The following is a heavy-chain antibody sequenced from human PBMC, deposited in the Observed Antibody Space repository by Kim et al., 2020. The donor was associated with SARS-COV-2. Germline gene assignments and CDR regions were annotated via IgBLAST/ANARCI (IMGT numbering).Heavy chain of an antibody. J-gene: IGHJ2*01. CDR3: ARLAKSAERYFDL. CDR1: GGFVSTSGYF. CDR2: IYYSGST. V-gene: IGHV4-39*02. Sequence: SETLSLTCSVSGGFVSTSGYFWAWIRQPPGRGLEWIGMIYYSGSTFYSPSLKGRVTISVDLSWNHFSLTLRSATAADMGVYYCARLAKSAERYFDLWGRGTLVTVYS.